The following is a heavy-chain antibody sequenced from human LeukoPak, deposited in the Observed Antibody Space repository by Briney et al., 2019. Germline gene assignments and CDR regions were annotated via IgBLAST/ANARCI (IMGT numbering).Heavy chain of an antibody. CDR2: ISSSSSYI. Sequence: PGGSLRLSCAASGFTFSSYSMNWVRQAPGKGLEWVSSISSSSSYIYYADSVKGRFTISRDNAKNSPYLQMNSLRAEDTAVYYCARDPGSLDSNSIPDYWGQGTLVTVSS. D-gene: IGHD4-11*01. CDR1: GFTFSSYS. J-gene: IGHJ4*02. V-gene: IGHV3-21*01. CDR3: ARDPGSLDSNSIPDY.